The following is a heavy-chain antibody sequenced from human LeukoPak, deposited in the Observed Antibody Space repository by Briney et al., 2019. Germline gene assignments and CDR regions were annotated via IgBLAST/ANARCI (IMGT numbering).Heavy chain of an antibody. V-gene: IGHV3-49*04. D-gene: IGHD6-13*01. CDR3: TRDLMLGIAAASYFDY. CDR2: IRSKAYGGTT. J-gene: IGHJ4*02. CDR1: GFTFGDYA. Sequence: GGSLRLSCTASGFTFGDYAMNWVRQAPGKGLEWVGFIRSKAYGGTTEYAASVKGRFTISRDDSKSIAYLQMNSLKTEDTAVYYCTRDLMLGIAAASYFDYWGQGTLVTVSS.